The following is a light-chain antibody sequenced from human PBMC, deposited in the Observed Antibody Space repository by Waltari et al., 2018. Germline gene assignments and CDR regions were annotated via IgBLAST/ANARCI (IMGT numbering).Light chain of an antibody. CDR3: QQYNNWPPT. J-gene: IGKJ4*01. CDR1: QSISSN. CDR2: GSS. Sequence: EIVMTQSPATLSLPPGGRATVSCRASQSISSNLAWYQQKPGLAPRLLIYGSSTRAPGIPARFSGSGSGTEFTLTISSLQSEDFAVYSCQQYNNWPPTFGGGTKVEIK. V-gene: IGKV3-15*01.